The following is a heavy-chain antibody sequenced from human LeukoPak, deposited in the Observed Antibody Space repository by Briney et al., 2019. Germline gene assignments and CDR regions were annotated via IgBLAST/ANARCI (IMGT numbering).Heavy chain of an antibody. CDR3: ARESLPWLVLAVPDY. J-gene: IGHJ4*02. CDR1: GFTFSSYA. Sequence: GGSLRLSCAASGFTFSSYAMHWVRQAPGKGLEWVAVISYDGSNKYYADSVKGRFTISRDNSKNTLYLQMNSLRAEDTAVYYCARESLPWLVLAVPDYWGQGTLVTVSS. V-gene: IGHV3-30*04. CDR2: ISYDGSNK. D-gene: IGHD6-19*01.